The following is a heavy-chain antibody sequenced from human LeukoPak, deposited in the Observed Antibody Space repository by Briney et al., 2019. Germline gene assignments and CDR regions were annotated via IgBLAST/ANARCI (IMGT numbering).Heavy chain of an antibody. J-gene: IGHJ4*02. CDR1: GFAFGSYA. CDR3: AKSAGVATIYFDC. V-gene: IGHV3-23*01. CDR2: IGSDYDR. D-gene: IGHD5-12*01. Sequence: GGSLRLSCTASGFAFGSYAMAWVRQAPGKGLEGVAAIGSDYDRVHEDSVKGRFTISRDNSKSTLYPQMDNLRPEDTAVYFCAKSAGVATIYFDCWGQGALVTVSS.